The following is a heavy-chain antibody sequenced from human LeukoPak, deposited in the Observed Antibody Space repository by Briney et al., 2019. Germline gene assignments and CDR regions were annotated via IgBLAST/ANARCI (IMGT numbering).Heavy chain of an antibody. J-gene: IGHJ3*02. Sequence: PGGSLRLSCAVSRFTFSSYAMSWVRQAPGKGLERVSVISGSGDSIYYTDSVKGRFTISRDNSKNTVYLQMNNLGAEDTAVYYCAKDYLGRSYAFDIWGQGTMVTVSS. CDR2: ISGSGDSI. CDR1: RFTFSSYA. D-gene: IGHD6-13*01. CDR3: AKDYLGRSYAFDI. V-gene: IGHV3-23*01.